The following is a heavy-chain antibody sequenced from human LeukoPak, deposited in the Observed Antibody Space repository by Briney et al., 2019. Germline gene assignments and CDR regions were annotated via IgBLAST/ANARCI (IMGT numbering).Heavy chain of an antibody. CDR2: ISGSGGST. D-gene: IGHD3-16*02. CDR3: AKDTHYDYVWGSYRSDAFDI. CDR1: GFTFSSYA. V-gene: IGHV3-23*01. J-gene: IGHJ3*02. Sequence: GGSLRLSCAASGFTFSSYAMSWVRQAPGKGREWVSAISGSGGSTYYADSVKGRFTISRDNSKNTLYLQMNSLRAEDTAVYYCAKDTHYDYVWGSYRSDAFDIWGQGTMVTVSS.